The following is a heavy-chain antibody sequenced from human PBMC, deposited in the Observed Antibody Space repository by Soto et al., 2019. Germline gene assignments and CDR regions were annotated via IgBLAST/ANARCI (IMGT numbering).Heavy chain of an antibody. J-gene: IGHJ4*02. D-gene: IGHD3-10*01. V-gene: IGHV3-9*01. CDR1: GFTFDDYA. CDR3: AKDSMVRGVIITQFDY. CDR2: ISWNSGSI. Sequence: DVQLVESGGGLVQPGRSLRLSCAASGFTFDDYAMHWVRQAPGKGLEWVSGISWNSGSIGYADSVKGRFTISRDNAKNSLYLQMNSLRAEDTALYYCAKDSMVRGVIITQFDYWGQGTLVTVSS.